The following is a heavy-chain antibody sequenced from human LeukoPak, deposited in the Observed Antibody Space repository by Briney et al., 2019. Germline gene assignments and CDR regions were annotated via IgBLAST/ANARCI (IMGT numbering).Heavy chain of an antibody. CDR3: ARDQGYGSGSDWFDP. CDR2: ISGSGGST. Sequence: GGSLRLSCAASGFTFSSYAMSWVRQAPGKGLEWVSAISGSGGSTYYADSVKGRFTISRDNSKNTLYLQMNSLRAEDTAVYYCARDQGYGSGSDWFDPWGQGTLVTVSS. V-gene: IGHV3-23*01. D-gene: IGHD3-10*01. CDR1: GFTFSSYA. J-gene: IGHJ5*02.